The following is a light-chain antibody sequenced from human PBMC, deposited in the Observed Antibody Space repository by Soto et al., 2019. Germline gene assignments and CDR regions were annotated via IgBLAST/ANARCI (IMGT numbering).Light chain of an antibody. V-gene: IGKV2-28*01. CDR2: MGS. CDR1: QSLLHRNGFNY. Sequence: DVAMTQSPLSLSVTPGEPASISFRSGQSLLHRNGFNYLDWYLQRPGQSPQLLMYMGSYRASGVPDRFSGSGSGTDFTLNISRVEAEDVGVYYCMQALQTPRTFGQGTKVEIK. CDR3: MQALQTPRT. J-gene: IGKJ1*01.